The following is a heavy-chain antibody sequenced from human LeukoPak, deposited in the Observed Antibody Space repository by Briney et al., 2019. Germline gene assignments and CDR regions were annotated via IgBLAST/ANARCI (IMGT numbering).Heavy chain of an antibody. J-gene: IGHJ4*02. V-gene: IGHV4-38-2*01. D-gene: IGHD3-22*01. Sequence: KPSETLSLTCAVSDYSISSGDYWGWIRQPPGKGLEWIGSVYHSGSIHYSPSLKSRVTISVDTSKNQFSLKLSSVTAADTAVYYCARNDSSGYFDYWGQGTLVTVSS. CDR2: VYHSGSI. CDR3: ARNDSSGYFDY. CDR1: DYSISSGDY.